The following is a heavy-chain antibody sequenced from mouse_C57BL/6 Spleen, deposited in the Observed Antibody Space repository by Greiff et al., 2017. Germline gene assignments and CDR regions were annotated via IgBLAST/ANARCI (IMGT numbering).Heavy chain of an antibody. J-gene: IGHJ2*01. D-gene: IGHD4-1*01. CDR1: GYTFTSYW. CDR3: ARSLNWDLYYFDY. CDR2: INPSNGGT. Sequence: VQLQQPGTELVKPGASVKLSCKASGYTFTSYWMHWVKQRPGQGLEWIGNINPSNGGTNYNEKFKSKATLTVDKSSSTAYMQLSSLTSEDSAVYYCARSLNWDLYYFDYWGQGTTLTVSS. V-gene: IGHV1-53*01.